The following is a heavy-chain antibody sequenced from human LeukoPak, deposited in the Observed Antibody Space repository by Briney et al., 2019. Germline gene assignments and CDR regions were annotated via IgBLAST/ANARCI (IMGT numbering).Heavy chain of an antibody. D-gene: IGHD3-3*01. V-gene: IGHV3-23*01. CDR1: GFTFSSYA. Sequence: PGGSLRLSCAASGFTFSSYAMSWVRQAPGKGLEWVSAISGSGGSTYYADSVKGRFTISRDNSKNTLYLQMNSLRAEDTAVYYCAKDKSGKYDFWSGYYGYWGQGTLVTVSS. J-gene: IGHJ4*02. CDR2: ISGSGGST. CDR3: AKDKSGKYDFWSGYYGY.